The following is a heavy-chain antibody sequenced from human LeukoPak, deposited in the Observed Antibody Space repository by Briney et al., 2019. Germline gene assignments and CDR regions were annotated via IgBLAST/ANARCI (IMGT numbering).Heavy chain of an antibody. CDR1: GGTFSSYA. J-gene: IGHJ3*02. D-gene: IGHD3-9*01. V-gene: IGHV1-69*01. Sequence: ASVKVSCKASGGTFSSYAISWVRQAPGQGLEWMGGIIPILGTANYAQKFQGRVTITADESTSTAYMELSSLRSEDTAVYYCARGLANYDILTTLDAFDIWGQGTMVTVSS. CDR2: IIPILGTA. CDR3: ARGLANYDILTTLDAFDI.